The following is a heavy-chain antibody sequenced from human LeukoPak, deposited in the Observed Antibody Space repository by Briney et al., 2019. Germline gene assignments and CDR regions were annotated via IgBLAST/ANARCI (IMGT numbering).Heavy chain of an antibody. V-gene: IGHV4-59*12. CDR3: ARDGAGDKFDY. Sequence: PSETLSLTCTVSGGSISSYYWSWIRQPPGKGLEWIGYIYYSGSTNYNPSLKSRVTMSVDTSKNQFSLKLSSVTAADTAVYYCARDGAGDKFDYWGQGTLVTVSS. D-gene: IGHD4-17*01. CDR1: GGSISSYY. J-gene: IGHJ4*02. CDR2: IYYSGST.